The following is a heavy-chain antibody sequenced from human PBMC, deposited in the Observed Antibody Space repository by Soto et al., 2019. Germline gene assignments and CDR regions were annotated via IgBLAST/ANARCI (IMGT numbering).Heavy chain of an antibody. CDR3: ARNTIPLHSS. D-gene: IGHD1-1*01. CDR1: GFAFSNYA. V-gene: IGHV3-23*01. Sequence: GSLRLSCAASGFAFSNYAMSWVRQAPGKGLEWVSAIRSSGDSPYYADSVKGRFTVSRDNSKNTLYLQMNSLRVEDTAIYYCARNTIPLHSSWGQGTLVTVS. J-gene: IGHJ5*02. CDR2: IRSSGDSP.